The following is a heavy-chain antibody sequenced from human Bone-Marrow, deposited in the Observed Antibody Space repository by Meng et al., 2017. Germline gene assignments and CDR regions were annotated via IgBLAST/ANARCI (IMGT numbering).Heavy chain of an antibody. V-gene: IGHV3-48*03. CDR2: ISSSGSTI. D-gene: IGHD6-19*01. Sequence: LSLTCAASGFTFSSYEMNWVRQAPGKGLEWVSYISSSGSTIYYADSVKGRFTISRDNAKNSLYLQMNSLRAEDTGLYYCARDRAVAGTGGRVVDYWGQGTLVTVSS. CDR3: ARDRAVAGTGGRVVDY. J-gene: IGHJ4*02. CDR1: GFTFSSYE.